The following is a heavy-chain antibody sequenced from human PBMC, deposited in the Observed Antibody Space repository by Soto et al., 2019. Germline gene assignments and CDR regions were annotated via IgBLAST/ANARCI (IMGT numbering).Heavy chain of an antibody. CDR3: ARVRRNDASDYYGMEV. Sequence: VGSLRLSCASSVFSFSTSTMNCVRHSPGKWLEWVSYISSGSTTIYYAGSVKGRFTISRDNGKNSLYLQMNSLRDEDTAVYYCARVRRNDASDYYGMEVLGQGTMVTVSS. J-gene: IGHJ6*01. V-gene: IGHV3-48*02. CDR2: ISSGSTTI. D-gene: IGHD1-1*01. CDR1: VFSFSTST.